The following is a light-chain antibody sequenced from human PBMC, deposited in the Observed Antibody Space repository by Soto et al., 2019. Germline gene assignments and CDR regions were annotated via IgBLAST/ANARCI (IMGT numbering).Light chain of an antibody. J-gene: IGLJ2*01. CDR1: SSDVGAYNY. Sequence: QSALTQPPSASGSPGQSVTISCTGTSSDVGAYNYVSWYQQHPGKAPTLMIYEVNKRPSGVPDRFSGSKSGNTASLTVSGLQAEDEADYCCTSRAGGTVVFGGGTKLTVL. CDR3: TSRAGGTVV. CDR2: EVN. V-gene: IGLV2-8*01.